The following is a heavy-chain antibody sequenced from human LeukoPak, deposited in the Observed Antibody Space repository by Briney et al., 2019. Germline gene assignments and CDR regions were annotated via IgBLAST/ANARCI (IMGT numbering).Heavy chain of an antibody. J-gene: IGHJ4*02. D-gene: IGHD3-10*01. Sequence: PGGSLRLSCAASGFPVSSNYMSWVRQAPGKGLEWVSVIYSGGSTYYADSVKGRFTISRDNSKNTLYLQMNSLRAEDTAVYYCARVAIGDYFDYWGQGTLATVSS. CDR3: ARVAIGDYFDY. V-gene: IGHV3-53*01. CDR2: IYSGGST. CDR1: GFPVSSNY.